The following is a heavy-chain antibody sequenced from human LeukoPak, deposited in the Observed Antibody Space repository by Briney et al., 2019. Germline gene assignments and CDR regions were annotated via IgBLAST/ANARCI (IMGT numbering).Heavy chain of an antibody. CDR1: GYIFANYG. D-gene: IGHD6-13*01. CDR2: ISVYSDVS. V-gene: IGHV1-18*01. Sequence: ASVKVSCKASGYIFANYGITWVRQAPGRGLEGMGWISVYSDVSNYAQNFQGRLTMTTDTSTTTAYMELRSLRSDDTAVYFRARDFGLAATEAGYWGQGTLVTVSS. J-gene: IGHJ4*02. CDR3: ARDFGLAATEAGY.